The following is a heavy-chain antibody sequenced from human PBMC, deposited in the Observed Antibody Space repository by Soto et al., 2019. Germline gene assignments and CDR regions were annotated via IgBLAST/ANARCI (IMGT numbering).Heavy chain of an antibody. CDR1: GFTFSSYG. D-gene: IGHD6-13*01. Sequence: PGGSLRLSCAASGFTFSSYGMHWVRQAPGKGLEWVAVISYDGSNKYYADSVKGRFTISRDNAKNTLYLQMNSLRAEDTGVYYCTRGPRPSSAGTGAYWGQGTLVTVSS. CDR3: TRGPRPSSAGTGAY. J-gene: IGHJ4*02. CDR2: ISYDGSNK. V-gene: IGHV3-30*03.